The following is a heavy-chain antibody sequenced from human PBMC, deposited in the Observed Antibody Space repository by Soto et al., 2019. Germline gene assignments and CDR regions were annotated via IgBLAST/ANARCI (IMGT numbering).Heavy chain of an antibody. D-gene: IGHD6-13*01. V-gene: IGHV3-30-3*01. CDR1: GFTFSSYA. CDR2: ISYDGSNK. CDR3: ARVGSSWCFDY. J-gene: IGHJ4*02. Sequence: GGSLRLSCAASGFTFSSYAMHWVRQAPGKGLEWVAVISYDGSNKYYADSVKGRFTISRDNSKNTLYLQMNSLRAEDTAVYYCARVGSSWCFDYWGQGTLVTVSS.